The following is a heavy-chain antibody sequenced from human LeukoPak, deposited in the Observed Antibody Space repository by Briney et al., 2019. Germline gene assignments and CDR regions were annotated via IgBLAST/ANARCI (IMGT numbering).Heavy chain of an antibody. CDR3: AGRSSGSYYYGMDV. J-gene: IGHJ6*02. D-gene: IGHD6-19*01. Sequence: SETLSLTCAVYGGSFSGYYWSWIRQPPGKGLEWIGEINHSGSTNYNPSLKSRVTISVDTSKNQFSLKLSSVTAADTAVYYCAGRSSGSYYYGMDVWGQGTTVTVSS. V-gene: IGHV4-34*01. CDR1: GGSFSGYY. CDR2: INHSGST.